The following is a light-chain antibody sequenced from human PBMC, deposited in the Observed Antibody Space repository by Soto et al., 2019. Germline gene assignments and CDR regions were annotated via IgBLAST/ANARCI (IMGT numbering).Light chain of an antibody. CDR3: QQLSTYPLT. CDR2: AAS. CDR1: QGISGS. J-gene: IGKJ4*01. V-gene: IGKV1-9*01. Sequence: DIQLTQYPSLMSASVGDRVTITCRASQGISGSLAWHQQKPGKAPKLLIYAASTLQGGVPSRFSGSGSGTEFTLTISSLQPEDFATYYCQQLSTYPLTFGGGTKVEIK.